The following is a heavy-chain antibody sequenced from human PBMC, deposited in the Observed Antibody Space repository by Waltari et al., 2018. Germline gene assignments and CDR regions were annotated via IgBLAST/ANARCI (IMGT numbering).Heavy chain of an antibody. CDR2: FDPEDGET. V-gene: IGHV1-24*01. CDR1: GYTLTELS. J-gene: IGHJ6*02. D-gene: IGHD3-10*01. CDR3: ATRTPVIPNYYYYYGIDV. Sequence: QVQLVQSGAEVKKPGASVKVSCKVSGYTLTELSMHRVPQAPGKGLEWMGGFDPEDGETIYAQKFQGRVTMTEDTSTDTAYMELSSLRSEDTAVYYCATRTPVIPNYYYYYGIDVWGQGTTVTVSS.